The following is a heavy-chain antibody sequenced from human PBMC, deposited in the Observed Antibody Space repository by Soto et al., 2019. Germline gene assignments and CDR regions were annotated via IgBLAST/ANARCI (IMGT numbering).Heavy chain of an antibody. D-gene: IGHD3-22*01. CDR2: IYYGGTT. CDR3: ARLGAYYQSLDP. Sequence: ETLSLTCAVSGVSISRGVYSWSWIRQPQGKGLEWVGYIYYGGTTSYNPSLQSRVTISLETSKSQFSLRLTSVTAADTAVYYCARLGAYYQSLDPWGPGTLVTVSS. J-gene: IGHJ5*02. CDR1: GVSISRGVYS. V-gene: IGHV4-61*08.